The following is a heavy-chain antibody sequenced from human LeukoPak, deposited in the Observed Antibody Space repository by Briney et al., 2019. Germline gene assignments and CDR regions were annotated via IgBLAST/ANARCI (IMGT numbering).Heavy chain of an antibody. CDR1: GDSFIGYF. J-gene: IGHJ4*02. D-gene: IGHD3-22*01. CDR2: INHSGRT. Sequence: SETLSLTCAASGDSFIGYFWTWIRQAPGKGLEWIGGINHSGRTNYNPSLQRRVSISVDTSKNQFSLNVTSVTGADTAVYYCARTSGFFDSSGFYQQNPYYFQYWGQGVLVTVSS. CDR3: ARTSGFFDSSGFYQQNPYYFQY. V-gene: IGHV4-34*01.